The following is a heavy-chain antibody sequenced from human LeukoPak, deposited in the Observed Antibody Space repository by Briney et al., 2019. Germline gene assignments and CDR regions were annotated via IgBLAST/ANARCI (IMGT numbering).Heavy chain of an antibody. Sequence: GGSLRLSCAASGFTFTNHWMHWVRQAPGKGLVWVSRIRPDGRETNHADSVKGRFTISRDNAKNTLYLQMNSLGAEDTAVYYCGRDAVFGSGSVDYWGQGVLVTVSS. D-gene: IGHD3-10*01. CDR1: GFTFTNHW. CDR3: GRDAVFGSGSVDY. CDR2: IRPDGRET. J-gene: IGHJ4*02. V-gene: IGHV3-74*01.